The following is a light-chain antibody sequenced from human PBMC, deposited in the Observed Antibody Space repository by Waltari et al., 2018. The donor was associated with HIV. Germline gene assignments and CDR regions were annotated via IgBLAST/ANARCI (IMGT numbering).Light chain of an antibody. CDR1: HSLVSSDGDTY. J-gene: IGKJ2*01. CDR3: MQGTHRPYT. CDR2: KVS. V-gene: IGKV2-30*01. Sequence: DVVLTQSPLSQPVTLGQPASISCRSSHSLVSSDGDTYLSWFRQRPGQPPRRLIYKVSIRDSAVPERISGSASGTDFTLTISRVEAEDVGVYYCMQGTHRPYTFGLGTKLEIK.